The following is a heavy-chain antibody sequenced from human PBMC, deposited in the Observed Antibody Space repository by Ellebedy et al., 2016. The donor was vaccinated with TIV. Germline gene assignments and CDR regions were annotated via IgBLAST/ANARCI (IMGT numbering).Heavy chain of an antibody. J-gene: IGHJ5*02. CDR2: INHSGST. Sequence: SETLSLTXAVYGGSFSGYYWSWIRQPPGKGLEWIGEINHSGSTNYNPSLKSRVTISVDTSKNQFSLKLSSVTAADTAVYYCARTQRYCSSTSCYFDWFDPWGQGTLVTVSS. CDR1: GGSFSGYY. CDR3: ARTQRYCSSTSCYFDWFDP. V-gene: IGHV4-34*01. D-gene: IGHD2-2*01.